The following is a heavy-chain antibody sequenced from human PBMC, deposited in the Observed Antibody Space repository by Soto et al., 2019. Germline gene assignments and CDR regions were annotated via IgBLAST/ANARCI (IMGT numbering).Heavy chain of an antibody. V-gene: IGHV3-23*01. Sequence: EVQLLESGGGLVQPGGSLRLSCAASGFTFTNYAMSWVRQAPGKGLEWISAITGSGGSTYHADSVKGRFTISRDNSKNTLYLQMNSLRAEDTAVYYCAKAIRDQLVCSFDYWGQGTLVTVSS. D-gene: IGHD2-2*01. CDR1: GFTFTNYA. CDR3: AKAIRDQLVCSFDY. J-gene: IGHJ4*02. CDR2: ITGSGGST.